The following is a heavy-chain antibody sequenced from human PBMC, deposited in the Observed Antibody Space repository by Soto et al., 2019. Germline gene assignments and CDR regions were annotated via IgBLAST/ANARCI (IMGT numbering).Heavy chain of an antibody. CDR2: TDPSDSYT. D-gene: IGHD1-26*01. CDR1: GYTFTNNW. CDR3: ARQRIVGAGLDV. Sequence: ELQLVQSGAEVRKPGESLKISCKGSGYTFTNNWITWVRQMPGKGLEWMARTDPSDSYTNYSPSFQGHVTISADKFITTAYLQCNSLKASDTGIYYCARQRIVGAGLDVWGQGTTVTVSS. J-gene: IGHJ6*02. V-gene: IGHV5-10-1*03.